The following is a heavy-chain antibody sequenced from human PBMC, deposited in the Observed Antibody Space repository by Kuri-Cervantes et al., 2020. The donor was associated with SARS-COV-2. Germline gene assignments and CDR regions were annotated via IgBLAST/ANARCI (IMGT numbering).Heavy chain of an antibody. CDR3: ARVTGGYCSSTSCSPPNYYYYMDV. CDR2: IYGSGYGT. J-gene: IGHJ6*03. V-gene: IGHV3-23*01. Sequence: GGSLRLSCAASGFTFESYAMSWVRQAPGKGLEWVSQIYGSGYGTDYADSVKGRFTISRDNAKNSLYLQMNSLRAEDTAVYYCARVTGGYCSSTSCSPPNYYYYMDVWGKGTTVTVSS. CDR1: GFTFESYA. D-gene: IGHD2-2*01.